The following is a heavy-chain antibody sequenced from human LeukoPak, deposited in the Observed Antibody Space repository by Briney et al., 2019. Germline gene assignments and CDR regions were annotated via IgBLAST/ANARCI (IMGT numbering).Heavy chain of an antibody. J-gene: IGHJ4*02. CDR2: IYPGDSDA. CDR1: GYSFTSYW. CDR3: ARRRPDTANYFDY. V-gene: IGHV5-51*01. D-gene: IGHD5-18*01. Sequence: GESLKISCKGSGYSFTSYWIGWVRQMPGKGLKWMGIIYPGDSDARYGPSSQGQVTISADKSINTAYLQWSSLKASDTAMYYCARRRPDTANYFDYWGQGTLVTVSS.